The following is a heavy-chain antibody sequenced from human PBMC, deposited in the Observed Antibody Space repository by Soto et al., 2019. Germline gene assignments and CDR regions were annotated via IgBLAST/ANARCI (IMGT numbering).Heavy chain of an antibody. D-gene: IGHD4-4*01. CDR1: GFTVSSNY. CDR2: IYSGGST. V-gene: IGHV3-53*02. J-gene: IGHJ4*02. Sequence: EVQLVETGGGLIQPGGSLRLSCAASGFTVSSNYMSWVRQAPGKGLEWVSVIYSGGSTYYADSVKGRFTLSRDNSKNTLYLQMNSLRAEDTAVYYCARAKMTTMFYYWGQVTLVTVSS. CDR3: ARAKMTTMFYY.